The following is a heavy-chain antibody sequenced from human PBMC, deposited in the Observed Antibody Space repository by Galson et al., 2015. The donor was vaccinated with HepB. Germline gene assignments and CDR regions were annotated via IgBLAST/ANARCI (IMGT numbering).Heavy chain of an antibody. D-gene: IGHD2-8*01. CDR2: IYYGGRT. V-gene: IGHV4-39*01. Sequence: SETLSLTCDVSGISISGSQYYWGWIRQSPKKGLEWIGSIYYGGRTYFSPSFQSRVAMSVDTSKNKLSLTLSSVTAADTAVYHCARPLVLNGRFTPGVGPFQIWGHGTLVTVS. CDR3: ARPLVLNGRFTPGVGPFQI. CDR1: GISISGSQYY. J-gene: IGHJ1*01.